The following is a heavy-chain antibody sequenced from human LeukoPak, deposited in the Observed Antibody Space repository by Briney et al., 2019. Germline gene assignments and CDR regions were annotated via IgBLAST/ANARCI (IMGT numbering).Heavy chain of an antibody. D-gene: IGHD3-22*01. Sequence: GGPLRLSCAASGFTFSSYSMNWVRQAPGKGLEWVSSISSSSSYIYYADSVKGRFTISRDNAKNSLYLQMNSLRAEDTAVYYCARDAGYYFSPFDPWGQGTLVTVSS. CDR3: ARDAGYYFSPFDP. CDR2: ISSSSSYI. V-gene: IGHV3-21*01. CDR1: GFTFSSYS. J-gene: IGHJ5*02.